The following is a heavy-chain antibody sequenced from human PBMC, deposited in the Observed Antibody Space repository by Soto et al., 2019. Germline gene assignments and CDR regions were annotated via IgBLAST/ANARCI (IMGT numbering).Heavy chain of an antibody. J-gene: IGHJ4*02. CDR2: INSDASST. Sequence: EVQLVESGGGLVQPGGSLRLSCAASGFTFSSYWMHWVRQAPGKGLVGVSRINSDASSTSYADSVKGLFTIPRDNAKIPLYLQMNSLRAEDTGVYYCVRTSLVVAAATREDYWGQGTLVTVSS. CDR3: VRTSLVVAAATREDY. CDR1: GFTFSSYW. V-gene: IGHV3-74*01. D-gene: IGHD2-15*01.